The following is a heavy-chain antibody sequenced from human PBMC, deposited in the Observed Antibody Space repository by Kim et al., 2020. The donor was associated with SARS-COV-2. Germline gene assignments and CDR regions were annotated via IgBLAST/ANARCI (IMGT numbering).Heavy chain of an antibody. V-gene: IGHV1-69*13. CDR3: AREEGRIVNFDAFDI. Sequence: SVKVSCKASGGTFSSHGIAWVRQAPGQGLEWMGRIIPMFGRTNYAQKFQGRVTVTADESTSTVYMELSSLKSEDTAVYYCAREEGRIVNFDAFDIWGQGTMVTVSS. J-gene: IGHJ3*02. CDR1: GGTFSSHG. CDR2: IIPMFGRT. D-gene: IGHD3-16*02.